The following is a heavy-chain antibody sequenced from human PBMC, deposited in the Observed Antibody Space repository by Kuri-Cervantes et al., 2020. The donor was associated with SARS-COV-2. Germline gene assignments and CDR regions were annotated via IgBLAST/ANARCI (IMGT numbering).Heavy chain of an antibody. V-gene: IGHV1-8*02. CDR2: MNPNSGNT. D-gene: IGHD3-10*01. CDR3: ARTPSAGQPNHFDY. CDR1: GYTFTSYD. Sequence: ASVKVSCKASGYTFTSYDINWVRQATGQGLEWMGWMNPNSGNTGYAQKFQGRVTMTRNTSISTAYMELSRLRSDDTAVYYCARTPSAGQPNHFDYWGQGTLVTVSS. J-gene: IGHJ4*02.